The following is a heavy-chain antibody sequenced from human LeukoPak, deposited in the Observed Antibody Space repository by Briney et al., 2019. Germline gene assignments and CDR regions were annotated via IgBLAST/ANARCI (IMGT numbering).Heavy chain of an antibody. CDR1: GGSFSGYY. J-gene: IGHJ4*02. Sequence: PSETLSLTCAVYGGSFSGYYWSWIRQPPGKGLEWIGEINHGGSTNYNPSLKSRVTISVDTSKNQFSLKLSSVTAADTAVYYCARGGLVRGVIPNWGQGTLVTVSS. D-gene: IGHD3-10*01. CDR2: INHGGST. CDR3: ARGGLVRGVIPN. V-gene: IGHV4-34*01.